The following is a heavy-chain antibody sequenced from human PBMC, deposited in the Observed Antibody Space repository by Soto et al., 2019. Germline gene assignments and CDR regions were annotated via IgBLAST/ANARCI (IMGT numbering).Heavy chain of an antibody. D-gene: IGHD2-15*01. Sequence: SVKVSCKASGFTFTSSAVQWVRQARGQRLEWIGWIVVGSGNTNYAQKFQERVTITRDMSTSTAYMELSSLRSEDTAVYYCAADGGGPGYYYYGMDVCGQGTTVTVSS. CDR2: IVVGSGNT. V-gene: IGHV1-58*01. CDR1: GFTFTSSA. CDR3: AADGGGPGYYYYGMDV. J-gene: IGHJ6*02.